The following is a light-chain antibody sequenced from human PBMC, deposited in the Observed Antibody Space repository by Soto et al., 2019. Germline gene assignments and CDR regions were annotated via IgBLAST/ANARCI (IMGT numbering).Light chain of an antibody. CDR3: AAWDDHLNGWV. J-gene: IGLJ3*02. CDR2: ANS. Sequence: QLVLTQPPSASGTPGQRVTISCSGGSSNVGSNSVNWYQQLPGTAPKLLIYANSHRPSGVPDRFSGSKSGTSASLAISGLQSDDEADYFCAAWDDHLNGWVFGGGTKLTVL. V-gene: IGLV1-44*01. CDR1: SSNVGSNS.